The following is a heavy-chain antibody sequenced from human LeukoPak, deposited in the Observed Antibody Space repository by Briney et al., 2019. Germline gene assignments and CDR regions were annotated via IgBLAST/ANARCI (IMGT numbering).Heavy chain of an antibody. D-gene: IGHD3-3*01. CDR1: GGSFSGYY. J-gene: IGHJ6*03. V-gene: IGHV4-34*01. Sequence: SETLSLTCAVYGGSFSGYYWSWIRQPPGKGLEWIGEINHSGSTNYNPSLKSRVTISVDTSKNQFSLKLSSVTAADTAVYYCARANYDFWSGYYRNYYYMDVWGKGTTVTVSS. CDR2: INHSGST. CDR3: ARANYDFWSGYYRNYYYMDV.